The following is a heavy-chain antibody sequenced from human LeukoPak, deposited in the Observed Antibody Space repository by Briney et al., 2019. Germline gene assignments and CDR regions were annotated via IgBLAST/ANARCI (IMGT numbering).Heavy chain of an antibody. CDR3: ARHGSGYDYPSYYYYYMDV. Sequence: PSETLSLTCAVYGGSFSGYYWSWIRQPPGKGLEWIGEINHSGSTNYNPSLKSRVTISVDTSKNQFSLKLSSVTAADTAVYYCARHGSGYDYPSYYYYYMDVWGKGATVTVSS. V-gene: IGHV4-34*01. CDR2: INHSGST. J-gene: IGHJ6*03. D-gene: IGHD5-12*01. CDR1: GGSFSGYY.